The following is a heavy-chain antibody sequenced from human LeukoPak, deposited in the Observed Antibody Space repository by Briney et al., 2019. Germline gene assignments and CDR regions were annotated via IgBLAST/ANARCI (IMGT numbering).Heavy chain of an antibody. CDR3: ARGRVQGIVVVIRRNAFDI. D-gene: IGHD3-22*01. CDR1: GGSFSGYY. J-gene: IGHJ3*02. Sequence: SETLSLTCAVYGGSFSGYYWSWIRQPPGKGLEWIGEINHSGSTNYNPSLKSRVTISVDTSKNQFSLKLSSVTAADTAVYYCARGRVQGIVVVIRRNAFDIWGQGTMVTVSS. CDR2: INHSGST. V-gene: IGHV4-34*01.